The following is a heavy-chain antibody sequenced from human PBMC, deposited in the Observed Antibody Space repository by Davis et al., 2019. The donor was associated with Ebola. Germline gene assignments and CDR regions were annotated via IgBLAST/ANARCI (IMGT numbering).Heavy chain of an antibody. CDR1: GVSITTHF. V-gene: IGHV4-59*11. Sequence: PSETLSLTCTVSGVSITTHFCSWIRPPPGKGLEWIGFIHHGGGANSNPSLKSRVTFSIDTSKSQVSLKLTSVTAADTAVYYCARDTRPCGNDCYDDTFDMWGQGTVVIVSS. D-gene: IGHD2-21*01. CDR3: ARDTRPCGNDCYDDTFDM. J-gene: IGHJ3*02. CDR2: IHHGGGA.